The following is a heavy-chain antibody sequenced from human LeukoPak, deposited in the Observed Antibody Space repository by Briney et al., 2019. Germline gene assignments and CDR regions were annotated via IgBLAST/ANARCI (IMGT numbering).Heavy chain of an antibody. CDR3: ARARITMVRGVISWFDP. D-gene: IGHD3-10*01. CDR1: GGSISNYY. CDR2: IYYSGST. J-gene: IGHJ5*02. V-gene: IGHV4-59*08. Sequence: SETLSLTCTVSGGSISNYYWSWIRQPPGKGLEWIGYIYYSGSTNYNPSLKSRVTISVDTSKNQFSLKLSSVTAADTAVYYCARARITMVRGVISWFDPWGQGTLVTVSS.